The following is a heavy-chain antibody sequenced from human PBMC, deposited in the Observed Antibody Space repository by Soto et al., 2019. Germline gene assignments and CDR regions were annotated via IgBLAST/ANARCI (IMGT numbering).Heavy chain of an antibody. CDR1: GYTFTSYD. D-gene: IGHD2-15*01. V-gene: IGHV1-8*01. Sequence: GASVKPSCKDSGYTFTSYDINWVRQATRQGLEWMGWMNPNSGNTGYAQKFQGRVTMTRNTSISTAYMELSSLRSEDTAVYYCARVLGYCSGGSCYPSDYWGQGTLVTVSS. CDR3: ARVLGYCSGGSCYPSDY. J-gene: IGHJ4*02. CDR2: MNPNSGNT.